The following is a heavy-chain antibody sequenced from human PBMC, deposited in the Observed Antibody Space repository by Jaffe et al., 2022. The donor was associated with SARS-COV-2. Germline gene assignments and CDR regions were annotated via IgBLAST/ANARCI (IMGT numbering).Heavy chain of an antibody. V-gene: IGHV4-34*01. CDR1: GGSFSGYY. Sequence: QVQLQQWGAGLLKPSETLSLTCAVYGGSFSGYYWSWIRQPPGKGLEWIGEINHSGSTNYNPSLKSRVTISVDTSKNQFSLKLSSVTAADTAVYYCARAGGTTVTSDYWGQGTLVTVSS. J-gene: IGHJ4*02. CDR2: INHSGST. CDR3: ARAGGTTVTSDY. D-gene: IGHD4-17*01.